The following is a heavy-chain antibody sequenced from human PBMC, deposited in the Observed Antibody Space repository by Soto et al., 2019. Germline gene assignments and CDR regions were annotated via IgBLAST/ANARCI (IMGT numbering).Heavy chain of an antibody. J-gene: IGHJ4*02. Sequence: SETLSLTCTVSGGTLNPYYWSWIRQPPGKGLEWIAYIYYSGTTEYNPSLKSRVTISVDMSKNQVSLHLRSVTAADTAVYYCARDGGYSYGTGGLGTLVTVSS. D-gene: IGHD5-18*01. V-gene: IGHV4-59*08. CDR2: IYYSGTT. CDR3: ARDGGYSYGT. CDR1: GGTLNPYY.